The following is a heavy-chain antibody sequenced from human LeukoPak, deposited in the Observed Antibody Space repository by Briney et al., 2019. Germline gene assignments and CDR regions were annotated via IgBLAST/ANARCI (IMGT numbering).Heavy chain of an antibody. D-gene: IGHD6-19*01. CDR1: GFTFSSYG. V-gene: IGHV3-30*02. CDR3: TKDVGSSGWYPYYYYMDV. J-gene: IGHJ6*03. Sequence: GGSLRLSCAASGFTFSSYGMHWVRQAPGKGLEWVAFIRYDGSNKYYADSVKGRFTISRDNSKNTLYLQMNSLRAEDTAVYYCTKDVGSSGWYPYYYYMDVWGKGTTVTVSS. CDR2: IRYDGSNK.